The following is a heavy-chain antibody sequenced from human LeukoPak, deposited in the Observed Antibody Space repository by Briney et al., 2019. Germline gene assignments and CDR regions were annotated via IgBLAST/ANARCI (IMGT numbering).Heavy chain of an antibody. J-gene: IGHJ3*02. CDR2: ISITSRTT. Sequence: GGSLRLSCAASGFTFTTYSMNWVRQAPGKGLQWVSYISITSRTTNYADSVKGRFTISRDSAKNSLYLQMNSLRDEDTAVDYCATEKAFVFDIWGQGTVVTVSS. V-gene: IGHV3-48*02. D-gene: IGHD3-3*01. CDR1: GFTFTTYS. CDR3: ATEKAFVFDI.